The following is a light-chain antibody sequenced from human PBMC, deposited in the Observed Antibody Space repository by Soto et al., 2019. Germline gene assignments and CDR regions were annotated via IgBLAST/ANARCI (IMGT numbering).Light chain of an antibody. CDR2: DAS. V-gene: IGKV3-20*01. CDR1: QSVSSSY. J-gene: IGKJ3*01. CDR3: KQHGRSPT. Sequence: EIVVTQSPGTLSLSPGEIATLSCRASQSVSSSYFAWYQQKPGQAPRLLIYDASSRATGIPDRFSGSGSGTDFTVTLSRLETEGFAVHFCKQHGRSPTFGPGTKVDI.